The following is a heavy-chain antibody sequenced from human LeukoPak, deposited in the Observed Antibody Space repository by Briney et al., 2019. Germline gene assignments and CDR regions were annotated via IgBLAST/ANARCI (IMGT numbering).Heavy chain of an antibody. CDR2: MNPNSGNT. CDR1: GYTFTSYD. J-gene: IGHJ6*03. Sequence: GASVKVSCKASGYTFTSYDINWVRQASGQGLEWMGWMNPNSGNTGYAQKFQGRVTMTRNTSISTAYMELSSLRSEDTAVYYCAGGVSYYYYMDVWGKGTTVTISS. CDR3: AGGVSYYYYMDV. V-gene: IGHV1-8*01.